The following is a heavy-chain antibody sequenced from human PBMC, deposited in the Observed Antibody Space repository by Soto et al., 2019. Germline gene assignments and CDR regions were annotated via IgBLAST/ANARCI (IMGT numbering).Heavy chain of an antibody. J-gene: IGHJ6*02. CDR1: GYTFSAYH. CDR2: INPNSGGT. D-gene: IGHD2-21*01. CDR3: ARILNAYYGMDV. V-gene: IGHV1-2*02. Sequence: ASVKVSCKASGYTFSAYHMHWVRQAPGQGLEWMGWINPNSGGTNQAQKFQGRVTMTRDTSINTAYMELTSLTSDDTAVYYCARILNAYYGMDVWGQGTTVTVSS.